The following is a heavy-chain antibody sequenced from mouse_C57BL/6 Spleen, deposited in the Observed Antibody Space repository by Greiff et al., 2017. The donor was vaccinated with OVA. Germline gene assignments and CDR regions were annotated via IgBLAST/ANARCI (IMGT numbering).Heavy chain of an antibody. V-gene: IGHV1-4*01. Sequence: QVQLQQSGAELARPGASVKMSCKASGYTFTSYTMHWVKQRPGQGLEWIGYINPSSGYTKYNQKFKDKATLTADKSSSTAYMQLSSLTSEDSAVYYCAREDTTVVLDYWGQGTTLTVAS. J-gene: IGHJ2*01. CDR3: AREDTTVVLDY. CDR2: INPSSGYT. D-gene: IGHD1-1*01. CDR1: GYTFTSYT.